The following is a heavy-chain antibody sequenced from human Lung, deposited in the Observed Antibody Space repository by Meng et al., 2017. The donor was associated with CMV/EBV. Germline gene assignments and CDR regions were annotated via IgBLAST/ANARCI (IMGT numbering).Heavy chain of an antibody. J-gene: IGHJ4*02. Sequence: SXTXSLXCSVSGGSISSSSYYWGWIRQPPGKGLEWIGSLYQSGSTFYNPSLKSRVTISVDTSKNHFSLKLSSVTAADTAVYYCATPRAGYASGWSFDYWGQGEXVTVSS. CDR3: ATPRAGYASGWSFDY. CDR1: GGSISSSSYY. CDR2: LYQSGST. V-gene: IGHV4-39*07. D-gene: IGHD6-19*01.